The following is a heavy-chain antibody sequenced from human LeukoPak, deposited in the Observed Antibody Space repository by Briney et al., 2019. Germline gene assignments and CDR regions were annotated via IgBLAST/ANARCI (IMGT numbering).Heavy chain of an antibody. CDR3: ASGSDYSDY. J-gene: IGHJ4*02. V-gene: IGHV4-59*01. CDR2: IYYSGST. CDR1: GDSISSYY. Sequence: KPSETLSLTCTVSGDSISSYYWSWIRQPPGKGLEWIGYIYYSGSTNYNPPLKSRVTISVDTSRNQFSLKLSSVTAADTAVYYCASGSDYSDYWGQGTLVTVSS. D-gene: IGHD1-26*01.